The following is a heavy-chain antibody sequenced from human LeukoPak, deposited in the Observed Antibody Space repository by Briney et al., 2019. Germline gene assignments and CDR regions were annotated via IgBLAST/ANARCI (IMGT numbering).Heavy chain of an antibody. J-gene: IGHJ3*02. D-gene: IGHD1-26*01. CDR1: GFTFSSYW. CDR2: INSDGSST. V-gene: IGHV3-74*01. Sequence: PGGSLRLSCAASGFTFSSYWMHWVRRAPGKGLVWVSRINSDGSSTSYADSVKGRFTISRDNAKNTLYLQMNGLRAEDTAVYYCARSSFSGSYPPDDAFDIWGQGTMVTVSS. CDR3: ARSSFSGSYPPDDAFDI.